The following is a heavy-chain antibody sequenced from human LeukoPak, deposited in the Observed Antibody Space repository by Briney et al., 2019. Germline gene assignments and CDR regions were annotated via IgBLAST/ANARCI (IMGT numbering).Heavy chain of an antibody. J-gene: IGHJ4*02. D-gene: IGHD4-17*01. CDR3: ARDRTTVTTFDY. CDR1: RFTFSTYT. Sequence: GGSLRLSCAASRFTFSTYTMNWVRQAPGKGLEWVSSISSSSSYIYYAGSVKGRFTISRDNAKNPLYLQMNTLRAEDTAVYYCARDRTTVTTFDYWGQGTLVTVSS. V-gene: IGHV3-21*01. CDR2: ISSSSSYI.